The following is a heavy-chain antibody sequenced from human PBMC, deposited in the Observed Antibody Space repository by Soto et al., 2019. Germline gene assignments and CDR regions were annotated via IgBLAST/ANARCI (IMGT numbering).Heavy chain of an antibody. D-gene: IGHD5-18*01. Sequence: QVQLVESGGGVVQPGRSLRLSCAASGFTFSSYGMHWVRQAPGKGLEWVAVISYDGSNKYYADSVKGRFTISRDNSTNTLYLQMTILRAEDTAVYSCAKDGGRGYSYGPSVAFDIWGQATMVPVSS. V-gene: IGHV3-30*18. CDR3: AKDGGRGYSYGPSVAFDI. CDR1: GFTFSSYG. J-gene: IGHJ3*02. CDR2: ISYDGSNK.